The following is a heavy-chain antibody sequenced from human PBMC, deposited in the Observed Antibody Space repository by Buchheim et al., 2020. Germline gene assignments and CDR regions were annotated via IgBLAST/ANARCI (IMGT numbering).Heavy chain of an antibody. CDR3: AKSPGITGTTGFWFDA. Sequence: EVQLLESGGGLVQPGASLRVSCAASGFTFSSFAMSWVRQAPGKGLEWVSAIGNGGSTYYADSVKGRFTVSRDNSKNTLYLQMNSLRAEDTAVYFCAKSPGITGTTGFWFDAWGQGTL. CDR1: GFTFSSFA. CDR2: IGNGGST. D-gene: IGHD1-7*01. J-gene: IGHJ5*02. V-gene: IGHV3-23*01.